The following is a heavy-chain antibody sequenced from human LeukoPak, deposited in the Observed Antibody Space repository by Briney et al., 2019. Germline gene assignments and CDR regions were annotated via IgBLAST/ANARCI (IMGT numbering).Heavy chain of an antibody. CDR2: MNPVGGVK. V-gene: IGHV3-7*01. CDR3: ARDPAYGALDY. J-gene: IGHJ4*02. Sequence: GGSLRLSCAASGFTFSTSLMSWVRQSPGKGLEGVADMNPVGGVKYYVDSVKGRFTISRDNAKNSIYLQMDRLRAEDTAVYYCARDPAYGALDYWGQGTLVTVSS. CDR1: GFTFSTSL. D-gene: IGHD4-17*01.